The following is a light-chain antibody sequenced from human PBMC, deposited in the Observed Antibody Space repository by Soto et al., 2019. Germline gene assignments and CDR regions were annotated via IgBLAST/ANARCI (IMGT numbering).Light chain of an antibody. J-gene: IGKJ2*01. CDR1: QNVTSHY. CDR3: QLYGSSSYT. CDR2: GAS. V-gene: IGKV3-20*01. Sequence: EIVLTQSPGTLSLSPGERATLSCRASQNVTSHYLAWYQQKPGQAPRLLIYGASRRATDIPDRFSGSGSGTDFALTISRLEPEDFAVYYCQLYGSSSYTFGQGTKLEIK.